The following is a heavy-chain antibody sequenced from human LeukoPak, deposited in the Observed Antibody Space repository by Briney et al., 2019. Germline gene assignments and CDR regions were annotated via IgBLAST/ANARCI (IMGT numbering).Heavy chain of an antibody. D-gene: IGHD2-15*01. CDR3: ARRFCSTGSCYYYMDV. CDR2: INWNGDST. CDR1: GFTFDAYA. Sequence: GGSLRLSCAASGFTFDAYAMSWVRQAPGKGLEWVSGINWNGDSTAYGDSVKGRFTVSRDNAKNSLYLQMNSLRAEDTALYSCARRFCSTGSCYYYMDVWGKGTTVTVSS. V-gene: IGHV3-20*04. J-gene: IGHJ6*03.